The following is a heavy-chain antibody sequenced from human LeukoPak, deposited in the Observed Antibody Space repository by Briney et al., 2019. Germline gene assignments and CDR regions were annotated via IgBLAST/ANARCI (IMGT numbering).Heavy chain of an antibody. D-gene: IGHD3-10*02. Sequence: SETLSLTCSVSGGSISTSGYYWGWIRQPPGKGLEYIGSMYYSGSTDYNPSLKSRVTISVDTSNNHLSLRLSSVTAADAAVYYCARRRGMFSYYFDYWGQGTLVTVSS. J-gene: IGHJ4*02. CDR3: ARRRGMFSYYFDY. V-gene: IGHV4-39*01. CDR1: GGSISTSGYY. CDR2: MYYSGST.